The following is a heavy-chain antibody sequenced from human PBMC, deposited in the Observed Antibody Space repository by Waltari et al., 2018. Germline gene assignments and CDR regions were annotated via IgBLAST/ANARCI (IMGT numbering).Heavy chain of an antibody. V-gene: IGHV1-8*01. D-gene: IGHD3-3*01. CDR2: RNPNRGNT. J-gene: IGHJ4*02. CDR1: GYTFTSSD. Sequence: QVQLVQSGAEVKKPGASVKVSCKASGYTFTSSDINWVRQATGQGLEWMGWRNPNRGNTGYAQKFQGRVTMTRNTSISTAYMELSSLRSEDTAVYYCARGAGGYDFWSGYSQADYWGQGTLVTVSS. CDR3: ARGAGGYDFWSGYSQADY.